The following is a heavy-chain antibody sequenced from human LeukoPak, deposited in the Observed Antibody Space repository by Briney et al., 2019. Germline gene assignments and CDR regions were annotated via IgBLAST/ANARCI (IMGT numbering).Heavy chain of an antibody. CDR3: SKHDSSDPGN. CDR2: ISYDGSNK. D-gene: IGHD3-22*01. Sequence: PGRSLRLSCAASGFTFSSYGMHWVRQAPGKGLEWVAGISYDGSNKYYADSVKGRFTISRDNSKNTLYLQMNSLRTEDTAVYYCSKHDSSDPGNWGRGTLVTVSS. CDR1: GFTFSSYG. J-gene: IGHJ4*02. V-gene: IGHV3-30*18.